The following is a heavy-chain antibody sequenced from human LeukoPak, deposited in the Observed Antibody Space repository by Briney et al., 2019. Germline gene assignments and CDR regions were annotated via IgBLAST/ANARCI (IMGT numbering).Heavy chain of an antibody. CDR2: IKSKSDGGTT. CDR3: IRLWFGEFI. J-gene: IGHJ3*02. Sequence: PGGSLRLSCAASGFTFSTYNMNWVRQAPGKGLEWVGRIKSKSDGGTTDYAAPVKGRFTISRDDSKNTLYLQMNSLKTEDTAVYYCIRLWFGEFIWGQGTMVSVSS. V-gene: IGHV3-15*01. CDR1: GFTFSTYN. D-gene: IGHD3-10*01.